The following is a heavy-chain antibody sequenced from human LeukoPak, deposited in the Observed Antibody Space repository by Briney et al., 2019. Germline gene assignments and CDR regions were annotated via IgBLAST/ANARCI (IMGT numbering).Heavy chain of an antibody. D-gene: IGHD3-10*01. CDR1: GFTFSSYG. V-gene: IGHV3-30*02. J-gene: IGHJ5*01. CDR2: IRYDGSNK. Sequence: QPGGSLRLSCAASGFTFSSYGMHWVRQAPGKGLEWVAFIRYDGSNKYYADSVKGRFTISRDNSKNTVYLQMNSLRADDTAVYYCAKDTSINRYGSFGCWGQGTLVTVSS. CDR3: AKDTSINRYGSFGC.